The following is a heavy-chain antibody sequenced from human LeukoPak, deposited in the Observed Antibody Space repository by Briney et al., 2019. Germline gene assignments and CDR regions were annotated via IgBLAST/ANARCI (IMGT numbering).Heavy chain of an antibody. CDR1: GYTFTSYG. Sequence: ASVKVSCKASGYTFTSYGISWVRQAPGQGLEWMGWISAYNGNTNYAQKLQGRVTMTTDTSTSPAYLELRSLRSDDTAVYYCARAGRQGQLLLGDGNWGQGTLVTVSS. CDR3: ARAGRQGQLLLGDGN. J-gene: IGHJ4*02. D-gene: IGHD2-2*01. CDR2: ISAYNGNT. V-gene: IGHV1-18*01.